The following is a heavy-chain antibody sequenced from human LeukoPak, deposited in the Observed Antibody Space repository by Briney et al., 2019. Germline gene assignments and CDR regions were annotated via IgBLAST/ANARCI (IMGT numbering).Heavy chain of an antibody. CDR3: ASRHPPIAAAGTPDYYYYYGMDV. V-gene: IGHV1-69*04. Sequence: SVKVSCKASGGTFSSYAISWVRQAPGQGLEWMGRIIPILGIANYAQKFQGRVTITADKSTSTAYMELSSLRSEDTAVYYCASRHPPIAAAGTPDYYYYYGMDVWGQGTTVTVSS. CDR2: IIPILGIA. J-gene: IGHJ6*02. D-gene: IGHD6-13*01. CDR1: GGTFSSYA.